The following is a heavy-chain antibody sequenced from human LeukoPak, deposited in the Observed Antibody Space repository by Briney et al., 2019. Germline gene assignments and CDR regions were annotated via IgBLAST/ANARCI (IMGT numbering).Heavy chain of an antibody. D-gene: IGHD2-15*01. CDR2: IYYSGST. CDR1: GGSISSGGYY. V-gene: IGHV4-30-4*01. Sequence: SETLSLTCTVSGGSISSGGYYWSWIRQPPGKGLEWIGYIYYSGSTYYNPSLKSRVTTSVDTSKNQFSLKLSSVTAADTAVYSCARHGKSGGFDYWGQGILVTVSS. J-gene: IGHJ4*02. CDR3: ARHGKSGGFDY.